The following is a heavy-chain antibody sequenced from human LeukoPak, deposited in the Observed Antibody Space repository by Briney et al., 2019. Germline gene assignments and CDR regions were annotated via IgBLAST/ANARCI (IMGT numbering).Heavy chain of an antibody. V-gene: IGHV1-18*01. Sequence: GASVKVSCKASGYTFTNYGIIWVRRAPGQGLEWMGWISAYNGDTNYAQKLQGRVTVTTDTSMSTAYMELRSLRSDDTVVYYCARDERIAAVGTPSDWFDPWGQGTLVTVSS. CDR1: GYTFTNYG. CDR2: ISAYNGDT. CDR3: ARDERIAAVGTPSDWFDP. D-gene: IGHD6-13*01. J-gene: IGHJ5*02.